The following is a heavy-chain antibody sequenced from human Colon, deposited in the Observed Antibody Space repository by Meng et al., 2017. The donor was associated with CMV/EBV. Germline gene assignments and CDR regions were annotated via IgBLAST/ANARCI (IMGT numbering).Heavy chain of an antibody. CDR1: GYTFTGYF. V-gene: IGHV1-2*02. CDR3: ASLSGGDFDY. D-gene: IGHD1-26*01. CDR2: INPITGGT. Sequence: VLLLQSGAEVKKTGASVKVSCKASGYTFTGYFMYWVRQAPGQGLEWLGVINPITGGTNYAQKFQGRVTMTRDTSMNTAYMELSRLRSDDTAVYYCASLSGGDFDYWGQGTLVTVSS. J-gene: IGHJ4*02.